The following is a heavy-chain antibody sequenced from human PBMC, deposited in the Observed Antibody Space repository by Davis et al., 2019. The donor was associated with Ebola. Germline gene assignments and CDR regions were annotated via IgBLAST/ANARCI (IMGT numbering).Heavy chain of an antibody. CDR3: VRDHSWAFDY. CDR2: VLSSSTI. J-gene: IGHJ4*02. CDR1: GFTFSSYT. Sequence: GESLKISCAASGFTFSSYTMNWIRQAPGKGLEWISFVLSSSTISYADSVRGRFTISRDNAKNSLYLQMNSLRAGDTAVYYCVRDHSWAFDYWGQGTLVTVSS. V-gene: IGHV3-48*04. D-gene: IGHD6-13*01.